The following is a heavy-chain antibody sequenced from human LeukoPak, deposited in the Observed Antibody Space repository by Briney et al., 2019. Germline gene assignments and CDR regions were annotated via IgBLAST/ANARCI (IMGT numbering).Heavy chain of an antibody. J-gene: IGHJ2*01. CDR3: ARDHGGKVDRYFDL. CDR1: GYTFTSYY. CDR2: INPSGGST. Sequence: GASVKVSCKASGYTFTSYYMHWVRQAPGQGLEWMGIINPSGGSTSYAQKFQGRVTMTTDTSTSTAYMELRSLRSDDTAVYYCARDHGGKVDRYFDLWGRGTLVTVSS. D-gene: IGHD2-15*01. V-gene: IGHV1-46*01.